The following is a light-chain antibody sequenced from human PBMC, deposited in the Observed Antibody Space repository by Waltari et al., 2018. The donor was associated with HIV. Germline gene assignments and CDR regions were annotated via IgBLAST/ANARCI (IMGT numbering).Light chain of an antibody. J-gene: IGLJ2*01. V-gene: IGLV2-23*01. Sequence: QSALTQPASVSGSPGQSITISCTGTSSDVGIYNLVSWYQQYPGKAPKLMIYEGSKRPSGVSNRFSGSKSGNTASLTISGLQTEDEADYYCCSYAGSFVVFGGGTRLIVL. CDR3: CSYAGSFVV. CDR1: SSDVGIYNL. CDR2: EGS.